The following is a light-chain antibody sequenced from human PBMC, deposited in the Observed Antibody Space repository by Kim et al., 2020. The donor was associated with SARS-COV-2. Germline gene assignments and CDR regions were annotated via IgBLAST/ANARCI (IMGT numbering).Light chain of an antibody. CDR2: KDS. J-gene: IGLJ1*01. CDR3: QAWDSSTKV. V-gene: IGLV3-1*01. CDR1: KLGDKY. Sequence: VSPGQTASITCAGDKLGDKYACWYQQKTGQSPVLVIYKDSKRPSGIPERFSGSNSGNTATLTISGTQAMDEADYYCQAWDSSTKVFGTGTKVTVL.